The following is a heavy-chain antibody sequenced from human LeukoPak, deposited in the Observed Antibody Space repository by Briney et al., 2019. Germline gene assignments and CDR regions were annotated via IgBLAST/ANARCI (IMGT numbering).Heavy chain of an antibody. D-gene: IGHD5-18*01. CDR1: GGSFGRYA. CDR3: ARSQGYSYGSSY. J-gene: IGHJ4*02. Sequence: SVKVSCKAPGGSFGRYAISWVRQAPGQGLEWMGGIVLILGTANYAQKFQGRVTITADDSTGTAYMELTSLRSADTAVYYCARSQGYSYGSSYWGQGTLVTVSS. CDR2: IVLILGTA. V-gene: IGHV1-69*13.